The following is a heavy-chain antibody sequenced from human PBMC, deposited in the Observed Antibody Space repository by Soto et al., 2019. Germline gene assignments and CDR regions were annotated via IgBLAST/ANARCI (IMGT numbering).Heavy chain of an antibody. CDR3: ASWGRGVGFQH. Sequence: QVQLQESGPGLVKPSQTLSLTCTVSGGSISSGGYSWSWIRQHPGKGLEWIGYIYYSGSTYYKPSLKSPVTISVDTFKIQFSLKLSSVTAADTAVYSCASWGRGVGFQHWGQGTLVTVSS. J-gene: IGHJ1*01. CDR1: GGSISSGGYS. D-gene: IGHD3-16*01. CDR2: IYYSGST. V-gene: IGHV4-31*01.